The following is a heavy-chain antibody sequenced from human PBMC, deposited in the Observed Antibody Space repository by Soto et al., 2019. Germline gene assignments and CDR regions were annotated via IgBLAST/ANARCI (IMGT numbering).Heavy chain of an antibody. J-gene: IGHJ4*02. V-gene: IGHV3-23*05. Sequence: SGFTFSTYAMSWVRQSPGKGLERVSTIDNSGGITYYADSVKGRFTISRDNSKNTLYLQMNSLRAEDTAVYYCAKGGYNYGFLFDCWGQGNLVTV. CDR1: GFTFSTYA. CDR3: AKGGYNYGFLFDC. D-gene: IGHD5-18*01. CDR2: IDNSGGIT.